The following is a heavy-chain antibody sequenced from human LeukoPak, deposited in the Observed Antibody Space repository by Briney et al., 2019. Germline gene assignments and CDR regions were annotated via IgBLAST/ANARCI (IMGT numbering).Heavy chain of an antibody. D-gene: IGHD6-6*01. J-gene: IGHJ4*02. Sequence: SGGSLRLSCAASGFRFNNYAMSWVRQAPGKGLEWVSSISGSATEPHYADSVGGRFTISRDNSRNTLYLHMNSLRAEDTAVYYCAKAQHGYTNSPFDYWGRGTVVTVSS. CDR1: GFRFNNYA. CDR2: ISGSATEP. CDR3: AKAQHGYTNSPFDY. V-gene: IGHV3-23*01.